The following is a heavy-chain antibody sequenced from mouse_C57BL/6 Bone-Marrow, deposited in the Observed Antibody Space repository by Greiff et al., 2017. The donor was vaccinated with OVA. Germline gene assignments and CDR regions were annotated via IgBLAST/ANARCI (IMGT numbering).Heavy chain of an antibody. Sequence: EVQLQQSGPELVKPGASVKISCKASGYTFTDYYMNWVKQSHGKSLEWIGDINPNNGGTSYNQKFKGKATLTVDKSSSTAYMELRSLTSEDSAVYYCARDDYVEGWAMDYWGQGTSVTVSS. CDR1: GYTFTDYY. J-gene: IGHJ4*01. D-gene: IGHD2-4*01. V-gene: IGHV1-26*01. CDR3: ARDDYVEGWAMDY. CDR2: INPNNGGT.